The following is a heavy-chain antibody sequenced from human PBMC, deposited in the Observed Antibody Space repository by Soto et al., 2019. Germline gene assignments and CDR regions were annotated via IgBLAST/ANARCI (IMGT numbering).Heavy chain of an antibody. CDR2: IIPIFGTA. Sequence: QVQLVQSGAEVKKPGSSVTVSCKASGGTFSSYAISWVRQAPGQGLEWRGGIIPIFGTANYQQKFQGRVTITADESTSTAYMELSSLRSEDTAVYYCARDRGLIVGATSLLDYWAREPWSPSPQ. CDR1: GGTFSSYA. J-gene: IGHJ4*02. V-gene: IGHV1-69*01. CDR3: ARDRGLIVGATSLLDY. D-gene: IGHD1-26*01.